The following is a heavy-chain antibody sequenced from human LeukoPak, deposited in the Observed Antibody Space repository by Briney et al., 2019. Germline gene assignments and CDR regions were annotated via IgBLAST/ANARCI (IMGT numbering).Heavy chain of an antibody. CDR2: INSDGSIT. Sequence: GGSLRLSCAASGLSFSSYWMHWVRQVPGKGLVWVSRINSDGSITTYAGSVRGRFTISRDNAKNLVFPQMNGLRAEDTAVYYCARGRSITLLRGVAMSDGFDIWGQGAMVAVSS. CDR3: ARGRSITLLRGVAMSDGFDI. V-gene: IGHV3-74*01. CDR1: GLSFSSYW. J-gene: IGHJ3*02. D-gene: IGHD3-10*01.